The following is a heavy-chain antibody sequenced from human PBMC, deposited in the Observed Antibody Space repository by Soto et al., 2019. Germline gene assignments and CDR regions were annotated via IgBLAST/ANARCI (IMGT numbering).Heavy chain of an antibody. V-gene: IGHV2-5*01. CDR1: GFSISSSGGG. D-gene: IGHD3-10*02. CDR3: ARHSRFTDSVRWFDP. Sequence: QITLKESGPTLVKATQTLSLTCTFSGFSISSSGGGVGWIRQTPGKALEWLALIYWNHDERYSPSLRSRLTITEDTSKNQVLLTTTNMHPADTGTYYCARHSRFTDSVRWFDPWGQGTLVTVSS. J-gene: IGHJ5*02. CDR2: IYWNHDE.